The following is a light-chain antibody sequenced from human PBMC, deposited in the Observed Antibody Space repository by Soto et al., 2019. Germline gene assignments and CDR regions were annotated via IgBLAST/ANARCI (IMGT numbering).Light chain of an antibody. CDR1: QSVGNNF. Sequence: EIVLTQSRDTLSLSPGERATLSCRASQSVGNNFLAWYQQKPGQAPTLLIYDASSRASGLPDRFSGSGSETDFTLTVSRLELEDFAVYFCHQYGTSPQTFGQGTKVDIK. CDR3: HQYGTSPQT. CDR2: DAS. J-gene: IGKJ1*01. V-gene: IGKV3-20*01.